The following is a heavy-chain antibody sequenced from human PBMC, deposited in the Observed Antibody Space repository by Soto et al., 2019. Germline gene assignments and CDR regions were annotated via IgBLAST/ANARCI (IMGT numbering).Heavy chain of an antibody. CDR3: ARVPIAAAGTGLDY. D-gene: IGHD6-13*01. Sequence: QVQLQQWGAGLLKPSETLSLTCAVYGGSFSGYYWSWIRQPPGKGLEWIGEINHSGSTNYNPSLKSRVTISVDPSKNQFSLKLSSVTAADTAVYYCARVPIAAAGTGLDYWGQGTLVTVSS. CDR2: INHSGST. J-gene: IGHJ4*02. CDR1: GGSFSGYY. V-gene: IGHV4-34*01.